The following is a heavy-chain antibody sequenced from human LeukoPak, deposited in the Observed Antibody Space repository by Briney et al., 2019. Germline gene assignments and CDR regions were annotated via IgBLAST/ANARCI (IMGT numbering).Heavy chain of an antibody. CDR1: GGSISSYY. CDR3: ARQGSSNWPPFDY. D-gene: IGHD6-13*01. Sequence: SETLSLTCTVSGGSISSYYWSWIRQPPGKGLEWIGYIYYSGSTNYNPSLKSRVTISVDTSKNRFSLKLSSVTAADTAVYYCARQGSSNWPPFDYWGQGTLVTVSS. J-gene: IGHJ4*02. V-gene: IGHV4-59*08. CDR2: IYYSGST.